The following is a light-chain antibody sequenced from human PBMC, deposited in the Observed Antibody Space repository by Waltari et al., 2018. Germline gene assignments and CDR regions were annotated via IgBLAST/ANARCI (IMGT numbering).Light chain of an antibody. Sequence: QSALTQPASVSGSPGQSITISCTGTSSDVGNYNLVPWYQQYPGKAPKVKIYDDNRRPSGVSDRFSGSKSGNTASLTISGVQAEDEADYYCCSYAGSYTWVFGGGTKLTVL. J-gene: IGLJ3*02. CDR3: CSYAGSYTWV. CDR2: DDN. CDR1: SSDVGNYNL. V-gene: IGLV2-23*01.